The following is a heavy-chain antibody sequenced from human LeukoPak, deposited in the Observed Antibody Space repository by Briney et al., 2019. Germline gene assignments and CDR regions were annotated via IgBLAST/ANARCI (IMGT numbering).Heavy chain of an antibody. CDR3: ARSLRSVDWFDP. Sequence: GGSLRLSCVASGFTFRNYGVHWIRQAPGKGLEWVSSISSSSSYIYYADSVKGRFTISRDNAKNSLYLQMNSLRAEDTAVYYCARSLRSVDWFDPWGQGTLVTVSS. D-gene: IGHD2-15*01. J-gene: IGHJ5*02. CDR2: ISSSSSYI. CDR1: GFTFRNYG. V-gene: IGHV3-21*01.